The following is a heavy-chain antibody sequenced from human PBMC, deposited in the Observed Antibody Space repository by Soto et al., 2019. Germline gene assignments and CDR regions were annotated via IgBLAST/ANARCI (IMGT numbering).Heavy chain of an antibody. V-gene: IGHV3-23*01. CDR1: GFTFSSHP. CDR2: IAESGGGT. CDR3: ANRLGTYFLSGLPFDI. Sequence: VGSLRLSCTASGFTFSSHPMSWVRQAPGKGLEWVSAIAESGGGTAYVDSVKGRFTISRDNAKNRLYLQMNSLRAEDTDVYYCANRLGTYFLSGLPFDIWGQGTMVTISS. J-gene: IGHJ3*02. D-gene: IGHD1-26*01.